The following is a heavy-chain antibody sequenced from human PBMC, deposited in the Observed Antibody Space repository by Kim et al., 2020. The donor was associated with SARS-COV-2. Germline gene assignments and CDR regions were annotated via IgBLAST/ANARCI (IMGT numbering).Heavy chain of an antibody. D-gene: IGHD3-9*01. CDR3: TTDRTVRYFDWGVDY. Sequence: APGKGRFTNSRDDAKNTLYLQMNGLKTEDTAVYYCTTDRTVRYFDWGVDYWGQGTLVTVSS. V-gene: IGHV3-15*01. J-gene: IGHJ4*02.